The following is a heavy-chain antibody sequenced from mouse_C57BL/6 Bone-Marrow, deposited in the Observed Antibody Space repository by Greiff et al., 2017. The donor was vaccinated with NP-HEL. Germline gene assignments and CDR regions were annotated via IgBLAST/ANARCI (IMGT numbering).Heavy chain of an antibody. CDR2: IDPENGDT. J-gene: IGHJ1*03. CDR3: TYGSSLYWYFDV. Sequence: EVPLQQSRAAPPLPFSSFHFSFTSSFFNIKDYYMHWVKQRPEQGLEWIGWIDPENGDTEYASKFQGKATITADTSSNTAYLQLSSLTSEDTAVYYCTYGSSLYWYFDVWGTGTTVTVSS. CDR1: FFNIKDYY. V-gene: IGHV14-4*01. D-gene: IGHD1-1*01.